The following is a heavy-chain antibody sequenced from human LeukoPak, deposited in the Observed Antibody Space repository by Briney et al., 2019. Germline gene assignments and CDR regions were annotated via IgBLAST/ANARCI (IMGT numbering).Heavy chain of an antibody. J-gene: IGHJ4*02. CDR3: AREGVAGTGLDY. CDR1: AYTFSIYN. CDR2: INPSGGT. Sequence: ASVKVSCKASAYTFSIYNMHWVRQAPGQGLEWMGIINPSGGTSYAQKLQGRITMTRDTSTSTVYMELSSLRSEDTAVHYCAREGVAGTGLDYWGQGTLVTVSS. D-gene: IGHD6-13*01. V-gene: IGHV1-46*01.